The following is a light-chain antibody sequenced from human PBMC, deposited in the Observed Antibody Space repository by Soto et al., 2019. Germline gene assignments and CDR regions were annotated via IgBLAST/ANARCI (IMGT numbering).Light chain of an antibody. CDR2: GAS. CDR1: QNVGSSY. V-gene: IGKV3-20*01. J-gene: IGKJ1*01. CDR3: QQYVSSPLT. Sequence: EIELTQSPDTLSLSPGERATLSCRASQNVGSSYLAWYQQKPGEAPRLLIYGASSMATGIPDRFSGSGSETDFTLTISRLEPEDFAMYYCQQYVSSPLTFGQGTRVDIK.